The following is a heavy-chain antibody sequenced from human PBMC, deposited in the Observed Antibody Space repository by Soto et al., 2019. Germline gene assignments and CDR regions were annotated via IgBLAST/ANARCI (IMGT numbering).Heavy chain of an antibody. CDR2: IYYSEST. Sequence: PGKGLEWIGYIYYSESTYYNPSLKSRVTISVDTSKNQFSLKLSSVTAADTAVYYCARDGPAKYYDSSGYYRYLDYWGQGTLVTVSS. V-gene: IGHV4-31*02. CDR3: ARDGPAKYYDSSGYYRYLDY. J-gene: IGHJ4*02. D-gene: IGHD3-22*01.